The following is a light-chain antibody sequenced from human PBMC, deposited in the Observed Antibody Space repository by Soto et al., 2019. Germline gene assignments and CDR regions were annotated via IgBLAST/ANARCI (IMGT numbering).Light chain of an antibody. CDR2: GAS. V-gene: IGKV3-20*01. CDR1: QSVSSSY. J-gene: IGKJ1*01. Sequence: EIVLTQSPCTLSLPPGERATLSCRASQSVSSSYLAWYQQKPGQPPRLLIFGASSRATGIPDRFSGSGSGTDFTLTISRMELKDFAVYYCQQHRSSPPSLTFGQGTRVEIK. CDR3: QQHRSSPPSLT.